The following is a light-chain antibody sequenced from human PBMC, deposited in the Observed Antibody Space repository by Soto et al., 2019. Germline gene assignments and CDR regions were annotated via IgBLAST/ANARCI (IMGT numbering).Light chain of an antibody. J-gene: IGKJ3*01. CDR2: WSS. CDR1: QSVFDSSNNKNY. V-gene: IGKV4-1*01. CDR3: QQYYSVPFT. Sequence: DIVMTQFPDSLAVSLGERATINCKSSQSVFDSSNNKNYITWYQQKPGQPPNLLISWSSTRASGVPDRFTGSGSGTDFTLTINGLLAEDVAIYYCQQYYSVPFTFGPGTTVN.